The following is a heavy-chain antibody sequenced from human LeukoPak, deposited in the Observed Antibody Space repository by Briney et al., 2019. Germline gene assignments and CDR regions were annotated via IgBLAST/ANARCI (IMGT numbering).Heavy chain of an antibody. V-gene: IGHV3-21*01. CDR3: ARDLLYGSAPGP. D-gene: IGHD3-10*01. CDR1: GFTFSSYS. J-gene: IGHJ5*02. CDR2: ISSSSSYI. Sequence: GGSLRLSCAASGFTFSSYSMNWVRQAPGKGLEWVSSISSSSSYIYYADSVKGRFTISRDNAKNSLYLQMNSLRAEDAAVYYCARDLLYGSAPGPWGQGTLVTVSS.